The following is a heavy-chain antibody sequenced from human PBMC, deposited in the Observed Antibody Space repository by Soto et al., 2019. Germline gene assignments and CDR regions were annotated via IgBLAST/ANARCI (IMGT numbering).Heavy chain of an antibody. CDR3: AMVDVYVTPSPQDV. D-gene: IGHD3-16*01. CDR2: INTYNGNT. CDR1: GYTFTRYG. Sequence: QVQLVQSGAEVKNPGASVKVSCKASGYTFTRYGIGWPRQAPGQGFEWMGWINTYNGNTNYAQNVQGRVTLTTDTSTSPGYMELRSLRSNDTAIYYCAMVDVYVTPSPQDVWGQGTTVIVSS. V-gene: IGHV1-18*01. J-gene: IGHJ6*02.